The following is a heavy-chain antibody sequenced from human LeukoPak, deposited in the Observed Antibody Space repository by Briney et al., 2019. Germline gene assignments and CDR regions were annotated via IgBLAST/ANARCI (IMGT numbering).Heavy chain of an antibody. CDR1: GGTFNTYD. J-gene: IGHJ4*02. Sequence: GSSVKVSCKASGGTFNTYDINWVRQAPGQGLEWMGRIIPGLHITNYAQRFHGRVTISADKSTSTTYLELNNLGSEDTAVYFCSLSKRTSDSSAVDYWGPGTLAAVSS. CDR2: IIPGLHIT. CDR3: SLSKRTSDSSAVDY. V-gene: IGHV1-69*04. D-gene: IGHD1-1*01.